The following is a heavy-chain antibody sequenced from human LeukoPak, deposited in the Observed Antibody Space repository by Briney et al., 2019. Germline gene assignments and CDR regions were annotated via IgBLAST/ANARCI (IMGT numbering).Heavy chain of an antibody. CDR2: ISYDGSNK. D-gene: IGHD6-13*01. J-gene: IGHJ5*02. CDR3: ARGYSSSWYEDNWFDP. Sequence: GGSLRLSCAASGFTFSSYVMHWVRQAPGKGLEWVAVISYDGSNKDHADSVKGRFTISRDNSKNTLYLQMNSLRAEDTAVYYCARGYSSSWYEDNWFDPWGQGTLVTVSS. CDR1: GFTFSSYV. V-gene: IGHV3-30*14.